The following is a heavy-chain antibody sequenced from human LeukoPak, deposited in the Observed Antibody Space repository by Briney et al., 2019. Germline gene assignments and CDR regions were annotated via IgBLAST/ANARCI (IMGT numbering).Heavy chain of an antibody. D-gene: IGHD3-22*01. CDR2: ISYDGSNK. V-gene: IGHV3-30*19. CDR3: ARGSHYYDSSGYRAFDI. CDR1: GFTFSSYG. Sequence: GGSLRLSCAASGFTFSSYGMHWVRQAPGKGLEWVAVISYDGSNKYYADSVKGRFTISRDNAKNSLYLQMNSLRAEDTAVYYCARGSHYYDSSGYRAFDIWGQGTMVTVSS. J-gene: IGHJ3*02.